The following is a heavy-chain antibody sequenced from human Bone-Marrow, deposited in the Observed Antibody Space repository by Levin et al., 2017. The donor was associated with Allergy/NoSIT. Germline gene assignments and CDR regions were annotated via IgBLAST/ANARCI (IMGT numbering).Heavy chain of an antibody. Sequence: SQTLSLTCAVSGGSISSAGYCWSWIRQPPGKGLEWIGNIYHSGSTYYNPSLKSRVTISVDRSKNQFSLKLNSVTTADTAVYYCARAREITMVRGIIIAYYFDFWGQGTLTTVSS. V-gene: IGHV4-30-2*01. CDR1: GGSISSAGYC. D-gene: IGHD3-10*01. J-gene: IGHJ4*02. CDR3: ARAREITMVRGIIIAYYFDF. CDR2: IYHSGST.